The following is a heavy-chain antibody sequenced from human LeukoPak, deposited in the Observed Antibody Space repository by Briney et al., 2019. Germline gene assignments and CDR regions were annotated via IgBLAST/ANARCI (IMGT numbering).Heavy chain of an antibody. CDR1: GGSISSYY. CDR2: IYYSGST. CDR3: ARDHGSGRRWFDP. V-gene: IGHV4-59*01. J-gene: IGHJ5*02. D-gene: IGHD3-10*01. Sequence: PSETLSLTCTVSGGSISSYYWSWIRQPPGKGLEWIGYIYYSGSTNYNPSLKSRVTISVDTSKNQFSLKLSSVTAADTAVYYCARDHGSGRRWFDPWGQGTLVTVSS.